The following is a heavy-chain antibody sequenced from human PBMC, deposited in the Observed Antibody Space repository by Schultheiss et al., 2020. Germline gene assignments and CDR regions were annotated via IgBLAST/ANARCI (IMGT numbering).Heavy chain of an antibody. CDR1: GGSISGYY. D-gene: IGHD5-18*01. J-gene: IGHJ4*02. V-gene: IGHV4-34*01. CDR3: ARGHRRYSYGY. Sequence: SETLSLTCTVSGGSISGYYWSWIRQPPGKGLEWIGEINHSGSTNYNPSLKSRVTISVDTSKNQFSLKLSSVTAADTAVYYCARGHRRYSYGYWGQGTLGTVSS. CDR2: INHSGST.